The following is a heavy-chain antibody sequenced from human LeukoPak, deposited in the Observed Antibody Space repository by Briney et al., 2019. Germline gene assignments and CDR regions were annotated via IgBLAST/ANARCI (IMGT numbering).Heavy chain of an antibody. J-gene: IGHJ4*02. D-gene: IGHD1-26*01. CDR3: ARGTGRYWEDY. Sequence: ASVKVSCKASGYTSTSYDINWVRQATGQGLEWMGWMNPNSGNTGYAEKFQGRVSMTMNTSISTAYMELSSLRSEDTAVYYCARGTGRYWEDYWGQGTLVTVSS. CDR2: MNPNSGNT. V-gene: IGHV1-8*01. CDR1: GYTSTSYD.